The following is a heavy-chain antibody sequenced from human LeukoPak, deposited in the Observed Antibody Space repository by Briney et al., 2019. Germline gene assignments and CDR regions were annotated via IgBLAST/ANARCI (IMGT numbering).Heavy chain of an antibody. CDR3: ARHSPPNSSDFYQYYGMDV. CDR2: IFHSGST. V-gene: IGHV4-39*01. J-gene: IGHJ6*02. D-gene: IGHD2/OR15-2a*01. CDR1: GGSINSSNYY. Sequence: SETLPLTCTVSGGSINSSNYYWAWIRQTPGKGLEWIGSIFHSGSTYYNPSLKRRLTISLDASKGHFSLKLSSLIVADTAVYFCARHSPPNSSDFYQYYGMDVWGQGTTVTVSS.